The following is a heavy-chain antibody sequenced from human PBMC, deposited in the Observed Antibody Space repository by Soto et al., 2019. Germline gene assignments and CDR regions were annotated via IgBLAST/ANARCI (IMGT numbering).Heavy chain of an antibody. CDR3: ARPHRVVVITTVDY. CDR1: GFTFSSYA. CDR2: ISYDGSNK. J-gene: IGHJ4*02. V-gene: IGHV3-30-3*01. Sequence: QVQLVESGGGVVQPGRSLRLSCAASGFTFSSYAMHYVRQAPGKGLEWVAVISYDGSNKYYADSVKGRFTISRDNSKNTLYLQMNSLRAEDTAVYYCARPHRVVVITTVDYWGQGTLVTVSS. D-gene: IGHD3-22*01.